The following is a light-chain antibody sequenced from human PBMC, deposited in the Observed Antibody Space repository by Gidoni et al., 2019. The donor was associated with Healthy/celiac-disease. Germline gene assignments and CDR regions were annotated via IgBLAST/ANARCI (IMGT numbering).Light chain of an antibody. CDR3: QQYGSSPRT. CDR1: QSVSSSY. CDR2: GAS. J-gene: IGKJ2*01. Sequence: IVLTPSPGTLSLSPGERATPSCRASQSVSSSYLAWYQQKPGQAPRLLIYGASSRATGIPSRFSGSGSGTDFTLTISSLEPEDFAVYCCQQYGSSPRTFGQGTKLEIK. V-gene: IGKV3-20*01.